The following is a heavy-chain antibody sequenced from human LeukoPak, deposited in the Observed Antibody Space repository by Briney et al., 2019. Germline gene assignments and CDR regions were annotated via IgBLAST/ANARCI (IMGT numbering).Heavy chain of an antibody. V-gene: IGHV3-43*01. CDR2: ISWDGGST. Sequence: PGGSLRLSCAASGFTFDDYTMHWVRQAPGKGLEWVSLISWDGGSTYYADSVKGRFTISRDNAENSLYLQMNSLRAEDTAFYYCARAGGSRYYYAMDVWGQGTTVTVSS. CDR1: GFTFDDYT. CDR3: ARAGGSRYYYAMDV. J-gene: IGHJ6*02. D-gene: IGHD3-16*01.